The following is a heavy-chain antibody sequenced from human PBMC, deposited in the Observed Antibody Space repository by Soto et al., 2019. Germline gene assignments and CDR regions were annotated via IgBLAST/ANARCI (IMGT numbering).Heavy chain of an antibody. Sequence: SETLSLTCAVYGGSFSGYYWSWIRQPPGKGLEWIGEINHSGSTNYNPSLKSRVTISVDTSKNQFSLKLGSVTVADTAVYYCAKYTGDTMEDHWGQGTLVTVSS. D-gene: IGHD3-10*01. V-gene: IGHV4-34*01. CDR3: AKYTGDTMEDH. J-gene: IGHJ4*02. CDR1: GGSFSGYY. CDR2: INHSGST.